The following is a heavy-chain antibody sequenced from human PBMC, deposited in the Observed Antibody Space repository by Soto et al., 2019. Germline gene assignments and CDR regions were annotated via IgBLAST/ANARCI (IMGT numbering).Heavy chain of an antibody. D-gene: IGHD3-10*01. J-gene: IGHJ4*02. CDR3: VRGNTLLLWFGESQWWGY. V-gene: IGHV4-34*01. CDR1: GGSFSGYY. CDR2: INHSGST. Sequence: SETLSLTCAVYGGSFSGYYWSWIRQPPGKGLEWIGEINHSGSTNYNPSLKSRVTISVDTSKNQFSLKLSSVTAADTAVYYCVRGNTLLLWFGESQWWGYWGQGTLVTVSS.